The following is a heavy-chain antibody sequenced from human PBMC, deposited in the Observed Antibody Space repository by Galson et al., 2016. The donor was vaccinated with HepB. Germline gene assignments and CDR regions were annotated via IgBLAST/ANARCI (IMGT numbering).Heavy chain of an antibody. CDR2: ISGTGGSI. Sequence: SLRLSCAASGFPFSSYAISWVRQAPGKGLEWVSSISGTGGSIYYGDSVKGRFTISRDNSKNTVHLQMISLRAEDTAVYYCAKYSGITIFGVTMRYYFDCWGQGTLVTVSS. CDR1: GFPFSSYA. D-gene: IGHD3-3*01. V-gene: IGHV3-23*01. CDR3: AKYSGITIFGVTMRYYFDC. J-gene: IGHJ4*02.